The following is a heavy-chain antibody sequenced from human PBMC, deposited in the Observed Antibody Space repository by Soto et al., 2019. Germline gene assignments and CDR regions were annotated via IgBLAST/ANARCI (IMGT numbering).Heavy chain of an antibody. J-gene: IGHJ6*02. D-gene: IGHD3-3*01. CDR2: IKQDGSEK. Sequence: GESLKISCAASGFTFTTYWMTWVRQAPGKGLEWVANIKQDGSEKFYVGSVKGRFTISRDNAKNSLYLQMNSLRAEDTAVYYCARAPSGYDFWSGYYDYYGMDVWGQGTTVTVYS. CDR3: ARAPSGYDFWSGYYDYYGMDV. CDR1: GFTFTTYW. V-gene: IGHV3-7*01.